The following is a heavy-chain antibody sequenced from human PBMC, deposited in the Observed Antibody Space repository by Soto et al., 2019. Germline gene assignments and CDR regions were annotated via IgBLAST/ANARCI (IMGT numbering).Heavy chain of an antibody. CDR3: ASTVSCWFDP. V-gene: IGHV4-30-4*01. D-gene: IGHD2-15*01. CDR1: GVSISSGDYY. J-gene: IGHJ5*02. Sequence: SETLSLTCTVSGVSISSGDYYWSWIRQPPGKGLEWIGYIYYSGSTYYNPSLKSRVTISVDTSKNQFSLKLSSVTAADTAVYYCASTVSCWFDPWGQGTLVTVSS. CDR2: IYYSGST.